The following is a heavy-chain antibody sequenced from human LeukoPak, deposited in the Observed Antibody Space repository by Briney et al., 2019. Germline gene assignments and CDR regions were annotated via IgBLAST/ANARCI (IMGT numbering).Heavy chain of an antibody. CDR2: ISGSGGST. D-gene: IGHD4-17*01. CDR3: AKALDYGDYPPDY. V-gene: IGHV3-23*01. J-gene: IGHJ4*02. Sequence: MSWVRQXPGKGLEWVSAISGSGGSTYYADSVKGRFTISRDNSKDTLYLQMNSLRAEDTAVYYCAKALDYGDYPPDYWGQGTLVTVSS.